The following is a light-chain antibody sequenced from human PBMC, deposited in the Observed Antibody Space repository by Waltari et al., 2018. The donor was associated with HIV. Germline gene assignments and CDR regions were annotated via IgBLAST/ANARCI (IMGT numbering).Light chain of an antibody. CDR1: NIGSKN. Sequence: SYELTQPLSVSVAMGQTGRISGGGNNIGSKNVHWYQQKPGQAPVLVIYRNSNRPSGIPERFSGSNSGNTATLTISRAQAGDEADYYCQVWGSSTVVFGGGTKLTVL. CDR3: QVWGSSTVV. J-gene: IGLJ2*01. CDR2: RNS. V-gene: IGLV3-9*01.